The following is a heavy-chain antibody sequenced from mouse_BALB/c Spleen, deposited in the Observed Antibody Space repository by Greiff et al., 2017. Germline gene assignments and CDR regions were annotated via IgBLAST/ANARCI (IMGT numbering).Heavy chain of an antibody. CDR2: IRSGGGST. D-gene: IGHD1-1*02. CDR3: ARHGGGYAMDY. J-gene: IGHJ4*01. Sequence: EVLLVESGGGLVKPGGSLKLSCAASGFAFSSYYMSWVRQTPGKRLEWVAYIRSGGGSTYYPDTVKGRFTISRDNAKNTLYLQMSSLKSEDTAICYCARHGGGYAMDYWGQGTSVTVSS. CDR1: GFAFSSYY. V-gene: IGHV5-12-1*01.